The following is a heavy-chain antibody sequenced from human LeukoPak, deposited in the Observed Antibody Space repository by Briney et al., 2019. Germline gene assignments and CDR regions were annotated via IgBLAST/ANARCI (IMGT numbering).Heavy chain of an antibody. D-gene: IGHD3-22*01. Sequence: SETLSLTCTVSGGSISSSSHYWSWIRQPPGKGLEWIGNIYYSGSTYYNPSLKSRVTISVDTSKNQFSLKLSSVTAADTAVYYCARGSPQLTMIANFDYWGQGTLVTVSS. CDR3: ARGSPQLTMIANFDY. V-gene: IGHV4-39*07. J-gene: IGHJ4*02. CDR1: GGSISSSSHY. CDR2: IYYSGST.